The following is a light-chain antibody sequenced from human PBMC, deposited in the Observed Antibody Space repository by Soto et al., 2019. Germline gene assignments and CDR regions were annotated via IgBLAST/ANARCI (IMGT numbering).Light chain of an antibody. J-gene: IGKJ5*01. Sequence: DIVLTQTPDTQTLSPGERSTLSCRASQSVSSSYLAWYQQKPGQAPRLLTYGASSRATGIPDRLSGSESGTDFTLTISRLEPEDFAVYYCQQYGSSPITFGQGTRLEIK. CDR1: QSVSSSY. CDR3: QQYGSSPIT. V-gene: IGKV3-20*01. CDR2: GAS.